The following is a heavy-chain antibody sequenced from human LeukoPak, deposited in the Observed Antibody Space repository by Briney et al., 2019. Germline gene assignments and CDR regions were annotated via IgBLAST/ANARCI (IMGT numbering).Heavy chain of an antibody. CDR1: GFTFSSYW. CDR3: ARVSVAGTFQNDY. CDR2: IKQDGSEK. V-gene: IGHV3-7*01. Sequence: GGSLRLSCAASGFTFSSYWMSWVRQAPGKGLEWVANIKQDGSEKYYVDSVKGRFTISRDNAKNSLYLQMNSLRAEGTAVFFCARVSVAGTFQNDYWGQGTLVTVSS. J-gene: IGHJ4*02. D-gene: IGHD6-19*01.